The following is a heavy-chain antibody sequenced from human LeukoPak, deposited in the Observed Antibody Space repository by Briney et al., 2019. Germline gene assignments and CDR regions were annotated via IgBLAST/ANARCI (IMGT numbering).Heavy chain of an antibody. CDR3: ARDVCVESCRGSLVVDY. CDR1: GYTFASYG. Sequence: ASVKVYCKASGYTFASYGISWVRQAPGQGLEWTGWISAYNGNTNYAQKLQGRVTMTTDTSTSTAYMELRSLRSDDTAVYYCARDVCVESCRGSLVVDYWGQGTLVTVSS. D-gene: IGHD2-8*02. J-gene: IGHJ4*02. V-gene: IGHV1-18*01. CDR2: ISAYNGNT.